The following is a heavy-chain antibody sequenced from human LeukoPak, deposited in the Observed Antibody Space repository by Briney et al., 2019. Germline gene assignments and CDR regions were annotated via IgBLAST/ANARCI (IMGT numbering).Heavy chain of an antibody. J-gene: IGHJ4*02. D-gene: IGHD3-3*01. V-gene: IGHV1-69*13. CDR2: IIPIFGTA. Sequence: ASVKVSCKASGGAFSSYAISWVRQAPGQGLEWMGGIIPIFGTANYAQKFQGRVTITADESTSTAYMELSSLRSEDTAVYYCARSESRIYDFWSGYYPRWGQGTLVTVSS. CDR3: ARSESRIYDFWSGYYPR. CDR1: GGAFSSYA.